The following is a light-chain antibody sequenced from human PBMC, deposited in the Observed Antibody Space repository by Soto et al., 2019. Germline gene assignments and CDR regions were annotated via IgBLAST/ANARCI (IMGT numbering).Light chain of an antibody. CDR3: QQYNNWPRT. CDR1: PSVSSN. J-gene: IGKJ1*01. V-gene: IGKV3-15*01. CDR2: GAS. Sequence: EIVMTQSLASLSVSPGVRVTLSCRASPSVSSNFAWYQQKPGQAPRLLIYGASTWATGIPARFSGSGYGTEFTLTISSLQSEDFAVYYCQQYNNWPRTFGQGTRWIS.